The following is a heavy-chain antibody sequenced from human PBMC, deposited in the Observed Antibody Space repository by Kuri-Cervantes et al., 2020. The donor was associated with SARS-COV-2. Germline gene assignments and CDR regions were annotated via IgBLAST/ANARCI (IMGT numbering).Heavy chain of an antibody. CDR2: IRYDGSNK. CDR1: GFTFSSYW. Sequence: GESLKISCAASGFTFSSYWMSWVRQAPGKGLEWVAFIRYDGSNKYYADSVKGRFTISRDNSKNTLYLQMNSLRAEDTAVYYCAKVWEDIVVVPAFDIWGQGTMVTVSS. V-gene: IGHV3-30*02. CDR3: AKVWEDIVVVPAFDI. J-gene: IGHJ3*02. D-gene: IGHD2-2*01.